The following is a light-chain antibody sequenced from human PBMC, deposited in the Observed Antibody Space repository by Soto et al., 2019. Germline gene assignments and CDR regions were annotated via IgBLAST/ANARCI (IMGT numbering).Light chain of an antibody. CDR2: DAS. Sequence: ENVLTQSPGTLSLSPGERATLSCRASQSVSSNYLAWYQQKPGQAPRLLIYDASGRATGIPDRFSGSGSGTDFTLTISRLEPEDFAVYFCQQYGSSPRTFGQGTKV. V-gene: IGKV3-20*01. CDR1: QSVSSNY. CDR3: QQYGSSPRT. J-gene: IGKJ1*01.